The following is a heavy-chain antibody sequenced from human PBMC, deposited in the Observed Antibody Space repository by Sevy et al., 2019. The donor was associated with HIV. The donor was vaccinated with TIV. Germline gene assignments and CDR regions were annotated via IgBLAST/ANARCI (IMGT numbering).Heavy chain of an antibody. V-gene: IGHV4-39*01. CDR2: IYNSGTT. CDR1: GASMRSSHY. Sequence: SETLSLTCTVSGASMRSSHYWGWIRQSPGKGLEWIGSIYNSGTTYYNPSLKTRLTISVDTSKNQFSLNLSSVTAADTAVYYWARLPQWLGPSFDSWGQGTLVTVSS. J-gene: IGHJ4*02. CDR3: ARLPQWLGPSFDS. D-gene: IGHD6-19*01.